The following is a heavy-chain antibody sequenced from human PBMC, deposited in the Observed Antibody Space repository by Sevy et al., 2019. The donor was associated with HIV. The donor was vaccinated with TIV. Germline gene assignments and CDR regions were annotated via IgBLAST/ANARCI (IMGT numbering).Heavy chain of an antibody. CDR3: ARGRSAVATYYTWSTVAGYYFDY. V-gene: IGHV4-31*03. CDR1: GDSISSGANY. CDR2: IHCSGST. D-gene: IGHD6-19*01. Sequence: SETLSLTCTVSGDSISSGANYWGWIRQHPVKGLEWIGYIHCSGSTYDNPSLKSRITMSVDTSKNQFSLKLRSVTAADTAVYYCARGRSAVATYYTWSTVAGYYFDYWGQGTLVTVSS. J-gene: IGHJ4*02.